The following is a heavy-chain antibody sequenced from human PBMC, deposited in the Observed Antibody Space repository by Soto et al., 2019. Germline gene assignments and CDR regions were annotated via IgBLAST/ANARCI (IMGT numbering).Heavy chain of an antibody. D-gene: IGHD3-3*01. CDR2: INHSGST. Sequence: SETLSLTCAVYGGSFSGYYWSWIRQPPGKGLEWIGEINHSGSTNYNPSLKSRVTISVDTSKNQFSLKLSSVTAADTAVYYCARFKYDFWSGYHAYGMDVWGQGTTVTVSS. CDR1: GGSFSGYY. J-gene: IGHJ6*02. V-gene: IGHV4-34*01. CDR3: ARFKYDFWSGYHAYGMDV.